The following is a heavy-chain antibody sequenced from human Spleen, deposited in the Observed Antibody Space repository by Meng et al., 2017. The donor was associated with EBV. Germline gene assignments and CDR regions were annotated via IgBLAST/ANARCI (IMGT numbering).Heavy chain of an antibody. V-gene: IGHV1-69*01. CDR1: GGNFLSYA. CDR3: ARVMGGGDSVWGNWFDP. D-gene: IGHD2-21*02. J-gene: IGHJ5*02. Sequence: QVQLVQSGAEVRKPGSSVKVSCKSSGGNFLSYAINWVRQAPGHGLEWMGGIIPIFGTANYAQKFQGRVMITADESTSTAYMELSSLRSEDTAVYYCARVMGGGDSVWGNWFDPWGQGTLVTVSS. CDR2: IIPIFGTA.